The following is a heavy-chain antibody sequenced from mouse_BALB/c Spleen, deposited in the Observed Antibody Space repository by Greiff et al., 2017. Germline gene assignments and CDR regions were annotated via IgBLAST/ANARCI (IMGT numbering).Heavy chain of an antibody. Sequence: DVMLVESGGGLVKPGGSLKLSCAASGFTFSSYAMSWVRQSPEKRLEWVAEISSGGSYTYYPDTVTGRFTISRDNAKNTLYLEMSSLRSEDTAMYYCARESYYDWGQGTLVTVSA. CDR1: GFTFSSYA. V-gene: IGHV5-9-4*01. J-gene: IGHJ3*01. CDR2: ISSGGSYT. D-gene: IGHD2-1*01. CDR3: ARESYYD.